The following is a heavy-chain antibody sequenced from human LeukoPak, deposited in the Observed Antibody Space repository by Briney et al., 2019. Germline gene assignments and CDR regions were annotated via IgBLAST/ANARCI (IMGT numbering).Heavy chain of an antibody. D-gene: IGHD6-13*01. CDR1: GFTVSSNY. V-gene: IGHV3-53*01. CDR3: ARWNGIAAAGYFDY. Sequence: PGGSLRLSCAASGFTVSSNYMSWARQAPGKGLEWVSVIYSGGSTYYADSVKGRFTISRDNSKNTLYLQMNSLRAEDTAVYYCARWNGIAAAGYFDYWGQGTLVTVSS. CDR2: IYSGGST. J-gene: IGHJ4*02.